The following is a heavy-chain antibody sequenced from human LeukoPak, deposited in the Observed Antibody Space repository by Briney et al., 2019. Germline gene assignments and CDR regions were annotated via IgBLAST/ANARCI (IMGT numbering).Heavy chain of an antibody. CDR1: GGFIGSSNYY. Sequence: SETLSLTCTVSGGFIGSSNYYWGWIRQPPGKGLEWIGSIYYSGSTYYNPSLKSRVTISVDTSKNQFSLKLSSVTAADTAVYYCAREGGDYFDYWGQGTLVTVSS. D-gene: IGHD2-21*01. V-gene: IGHV4-39*02. CDR3: AREGGDYFDY. CDR2: IYYSGST. J-gene: IGHJ4*02.